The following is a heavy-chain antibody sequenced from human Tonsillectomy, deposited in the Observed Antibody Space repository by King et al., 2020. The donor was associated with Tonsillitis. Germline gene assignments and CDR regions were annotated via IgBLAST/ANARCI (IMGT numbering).Heavy chain of an antibody. CDR1: GFTFSSYA. Sequence: VQLVESGGGVVQPGRSLRLSCVASGFTFSSYAFHWVRQAPGKGLKWVAVISYDGSNKYYADSVKGRFTISRDNSKNTLYLQMNSLRAEDTAVYYCARDPQVVAEPEFDSWGQGTLVTVSS. J-gene: IGHJ4*02. V-gene: IGHV3-30*04. CDR2: ISYDGSNK. CDR3: ARDPQVVAEPEFDS. D-gene: IGHD2-15*01.